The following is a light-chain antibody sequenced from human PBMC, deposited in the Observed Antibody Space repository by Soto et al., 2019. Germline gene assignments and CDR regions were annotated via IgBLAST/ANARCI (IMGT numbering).Light chain of an antibody. Sequence: EVVMTQSPATLSVSPGDRATLSCRASQSVRNNLAWYRQKPGQAPRLLIFDTSTRATDIPVRFTGGGSGTEFTLTISSLQSEDSAVYYCQQYKTWPLTFGGGTKVEIK. CDR3: QQYKTWPLT. J-gene: IGKJ4*01. CDR1: QSVRNN. V-gene: IGKV3-15*01. CDR2: DTS.